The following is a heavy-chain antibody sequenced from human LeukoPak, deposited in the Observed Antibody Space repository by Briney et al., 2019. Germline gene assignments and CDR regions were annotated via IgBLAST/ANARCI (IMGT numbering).Heavy chain of an antibody. CDR2: INTNTGNP. CDR3: ARSGTQQLGTDYYYYMDV. Sequence: ASVKVSCKASGYTFTSYGISWVRQAPGQGLEWMGWINTNTGNPTYAQGFTGRFVFSLDTSVSTAYLQISSLKAEDTAVYYCARSGTQQLGTDYYYYMDVWGKGTTVTVSS. V-gene: IGHV7-4-1*02. CDR1: GYTFTSYG. J-gene: IGHJ6*03. D-gene: IGHD6-13*01.